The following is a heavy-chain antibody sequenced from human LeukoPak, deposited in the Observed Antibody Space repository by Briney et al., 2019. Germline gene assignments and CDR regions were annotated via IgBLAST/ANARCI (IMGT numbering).Heavy chain of an antibody. V-gene: IGHV1-2*04. CDR1: GYTFTGYY. J-gene: IGHJ5*02. CDR2: INPNSGGT. CDR3: AREQYSIGWSNWFDP. Sequence: ASVKVSCKASGYTFTGYYMHWVRQAPGQGLEWMGWINPNSGGTNYAQKSQGWVTMTRDTSISTAYMELSRLRSDDTAVYYCAREQYSIGWSNWFDPWGQGTLVTVSS. D-gene: IGHD6-19*01.